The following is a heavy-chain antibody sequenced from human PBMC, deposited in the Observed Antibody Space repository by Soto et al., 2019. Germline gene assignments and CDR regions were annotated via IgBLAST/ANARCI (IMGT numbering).Heavy chain of an antibody. CDR1: GFTFSSYG. Sequence: GGSLRLSCAASGFTFSSYGMHWVLQAPCKGLEWVAVIWYDGSNKYYADSVKGRFTISRDNSKNTLYLQMNSLRAEDTAVYYCARDIAVAGRTPYFDYWGQGTLVTVSS. J-gene: IGHJ4*02. CDR3: ARDIAVAGRTPYFDY. D-gene: IGHD6-19*01. V-gene: IGHV3-33*01. CDR2: IWYDGSNK.